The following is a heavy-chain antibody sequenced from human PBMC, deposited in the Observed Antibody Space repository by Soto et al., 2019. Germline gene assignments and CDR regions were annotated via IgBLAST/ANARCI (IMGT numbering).Heavy chain of an antibody. J-gene: IGHJ3*02. D-gene: IGHD4-17*01. CDR3: ARVGKLRGLGDAFDI. CDR1: GGSISSSNW. Sequence: QVQLQESGPGLVKPSGTLSLTCAVSGGSISSSNWWSWVRQPPGKGLEWIGEIYHSGSTNYNPSLKSRVTKSVDKSKNQFSLKLSSVTAADTAVYYCARVGKLRGLGDAFDIWGQGTMVTVSS. CDR2: IYHSGST. V-gene: IGHV4-4*02.